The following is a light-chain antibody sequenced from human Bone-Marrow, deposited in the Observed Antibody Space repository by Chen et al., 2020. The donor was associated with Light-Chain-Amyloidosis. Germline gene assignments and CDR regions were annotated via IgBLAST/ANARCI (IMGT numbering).Light chain of an antibody. V-gene: IGLV3-25*03. CDR2: RDT. CDR3: QSADSSGTYEVI. Sequence: SYDLPQPPPLSVSPLQTHRITCSGDEFPTKYAYWYKQKPGQAPVLVIHRDTERPSGISERFSGSSAGTTATLTISGVQAEDEADYHCQSADSSGTYEVIFGGGTKLTVL. J-gene: IGLJ2*01. CDR1: EFPTKY.